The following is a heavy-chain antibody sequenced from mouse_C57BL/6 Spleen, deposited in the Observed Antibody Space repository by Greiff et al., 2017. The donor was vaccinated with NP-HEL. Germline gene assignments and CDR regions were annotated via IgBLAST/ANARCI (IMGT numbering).Heavy chain of an antibody. J-gene: IGHJ4*01. Sequence: VQRVESGAELVKPGASVKMSCKASGYTFTSYWITWVKQRPGQGLEWIGDIYPGSGSTNYNEKFKSKATLTVDTSSSTAYMQLSSLTSEDSAVYYCARDYYYGSSYGAMDYWGQGTSVTVSS. CDR2: IYPGSGST. D-gene: IGHD1-1*01. CDR1: GYTFTSYW. CDR3: ARDYYYGSSYGAMDY. V-gene: IGHV1-55*01.